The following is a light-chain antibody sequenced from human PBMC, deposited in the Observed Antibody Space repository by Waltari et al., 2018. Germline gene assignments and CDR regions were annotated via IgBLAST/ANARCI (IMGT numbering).Light chain of an antibody. CDR3: QQYGSPRLT. J-gene: IGKJ4*01. Sequence: EIVLTQSPGTLSLSPGERATPPSRASQSVSSSYLAWYQQKPGQAPRLLIYGASSRATGIPDRFSGSGSGTDFTLTISRLEPEDFAVYYCQQYGSPRLTFGGGTKVEIK. V-gene: IGKV3-20*01. CDR1: QSVSSSY. CDR2: GAS.